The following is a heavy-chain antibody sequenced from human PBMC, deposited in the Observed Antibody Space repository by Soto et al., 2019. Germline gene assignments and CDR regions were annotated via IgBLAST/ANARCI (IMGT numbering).Heavy chain of an antibody. Sequence: TETLSLTCAIYGRPFSGSYWSSIRRHPGKGLGWIGSNYCSGSTNYNPSIKSRVTISVDTSKNQLSLKLSSVTAADTAVYYCTTKTGGGWEDGMDVWGQGTTVTVSS. D-gene: IGHD6-19*01. V-gene: IGHV4-34*01. J-gene: IGHJ6*02. CDR1: GRPFSGSY. CDR3: TTKTGGGWEDGMDV. CDR2: NYCSGST.